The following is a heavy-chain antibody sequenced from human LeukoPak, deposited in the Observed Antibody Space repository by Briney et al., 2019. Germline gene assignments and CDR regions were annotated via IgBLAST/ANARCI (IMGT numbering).Heavy chain of an antibody. CDR2: IIPILGIA. V-gene: IGHV1-69*04. CDR3: ATPVYYYDSSGYIS. D-gene: IGHD3-22*01. CDR1: GGTFSSYA. J-gene: IGHJ4*02. Sequence: SVKVSCKASGGTFSSYAISWVRQAPGQGLEWMGRIIPILGIANYAQKFQGGVTITADKSTSTAYMELSSLRSEDTAVYYCATPVYYYDSSGYISWGQGTLVTVSS.